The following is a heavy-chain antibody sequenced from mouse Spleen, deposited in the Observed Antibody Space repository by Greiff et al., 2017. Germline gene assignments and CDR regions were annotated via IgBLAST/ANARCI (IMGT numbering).Heavy chain of an antibody. V-gene: IGHV1-22*01. D-gene: IGHD2-14*01. CDR2: INPNNGGT. J-gene: IGHJ1*01. CDR3: ARDRYDWYFDV. CDR1: GYTFTDYN. Sequence: EVQRVESGPELVKPGASVKMSCKASGYTFTDYNMHWVKQSHGKSLEWIGYINPNNGGTSYNQKFKGKATLTVNKSSSTAYMELRSLTAEDSAVYYCARDRYDWYFDVWGGGTTVTVSS.